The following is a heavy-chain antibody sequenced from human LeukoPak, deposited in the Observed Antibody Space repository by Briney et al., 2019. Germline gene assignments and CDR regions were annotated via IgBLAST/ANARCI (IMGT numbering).Heavy chain of an antibody. CDR1: GFPFSSYG. Sequence: SGESLRLSCAASGFPFSSYGMHWVRQAPGKGLEWVAIIWYDGSNQYYADSVKGRFTISRDNSKNTLYLQMNSLRAEDTAVYYCARDYCSSFSCQDYWGQGTLVTVSS. V-gene: IGHV3-33*01. CDR2: IWYDGSNQ. CDR3: ARDYCSSFSCQDY. J-gene: IGHJ4*02. D-gene: IGHD2-2*01.